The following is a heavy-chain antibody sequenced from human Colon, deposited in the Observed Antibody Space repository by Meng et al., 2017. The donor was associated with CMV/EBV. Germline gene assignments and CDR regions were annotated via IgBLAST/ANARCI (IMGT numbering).Heavy chain of an antibody. CDR2: IYYGGST. J-gene: IGHJ6*02. CDR1: SGSISSSGYY. D-gene: IGHD3-10*01. Sequence: GSLRLSCTVSSGSISSSGYYWVWIRQPPGKGLEWIGSIYYGGSTYYNPSLKSRVTISVDTSKNFFSLKLRYVTAADTAVYYCARVDIDPGGLYYYYGMDVWGQGTTVTVSS. CDR3: ARVDIDPGGLYYYYGMDV. V-gene: IGHV4-39*02.